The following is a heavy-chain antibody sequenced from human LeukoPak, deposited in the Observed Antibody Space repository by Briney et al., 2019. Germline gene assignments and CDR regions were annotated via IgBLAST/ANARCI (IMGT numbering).Heavy chain of an antibody. V-gene: IGHV3-21*01. D-gene: IGHD2/OR15-2a*01. J-gene: IGHJ6*02. CDR2: ISPVSSYT. CDR3: VRDVSRRIGMDV. Sequence: GGSLRLSCLASGFSFNSYTMNLVREAPGKGLEWVSTISPVSSYTWYAESVKGRFTISRDNPKNSLYLQMDSLRAEDTAVYYCVRDVSRRIGMDVWGQGTTVTVSS. CDR1: GFSFNSYT.